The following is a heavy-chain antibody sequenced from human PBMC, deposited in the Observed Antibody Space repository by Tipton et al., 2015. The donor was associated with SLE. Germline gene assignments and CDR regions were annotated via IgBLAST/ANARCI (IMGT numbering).Heavy chain of an antibody. CDR1: GGSITSSNYY. Sequence: TLSLTCSVSGGSITSSNYYWNWIRQPAGKGLQWIGYVSDSGSTRYNPSLKSRVSISLDTSNNQFSLKLSSVTAADTAVYYCVRDHDHDFWSAYPDYYGMDVWGQGTTVTVS. CDR2: VSDSGST. CDR3: VRDHDHDFWSAYPDYYGMDV. V-gene: IGHV4-61*10. J-gene: IGHJ6*02. D-gene: IGHD3-3*01.